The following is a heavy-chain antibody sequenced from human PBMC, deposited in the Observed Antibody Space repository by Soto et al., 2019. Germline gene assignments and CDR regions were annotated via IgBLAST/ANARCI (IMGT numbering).Heavy chain of an antibody. D-gene: IGHD1-26*01. CDR2: MIASGGT. V-gene: IGHV3-23*01. Sequence: PGGSLRLSCAASGITLRTNGRSWVRQAPGKGLDCVSSMIASGGTYYADSVKGRFTISRDNSKNTLYLQMHSLRADDTAVYYCAGHGGSSYLGQGTLVTVYS. CDR1: GITLRTNG. J-gene: IGHJ4*02. CDR3: AGHGGSSY.